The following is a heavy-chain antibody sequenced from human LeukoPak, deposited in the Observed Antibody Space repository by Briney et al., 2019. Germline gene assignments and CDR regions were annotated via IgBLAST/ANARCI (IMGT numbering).Heavy chain of an antibody. CDR3: ARHELSRVYYGSGSPLLFDP. V-gene: IGHV4-59*08. CDR2: IYHSGSP. CDR1: GGSIIRSY. J-gene: IGHJ5*02. D-gene: IGHD3-10*01. Sequence: PWEALSPTCTVSGGSIIRSYWNWIGPPHGKGLEWIGYIYHSGSPNYNPSLKSRVTIAVDTSKNQFSLKLSSVTAADTAVYYGARHELSRVYYGSGSPLLFDPWGQGTLVTVSS.